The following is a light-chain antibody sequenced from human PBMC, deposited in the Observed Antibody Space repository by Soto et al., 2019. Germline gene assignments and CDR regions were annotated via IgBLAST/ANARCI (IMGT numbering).Light chain of an antibody. Sequence: EIVMTQSPATLSVSPGERATLSRRDSQRVSSNLAWYQQKLGQAPRLPIYGASTRATGIPARFSGGGSGTEFTLTISILQSEDFAVNYCQQYNNWPITSGQGTHWRL. CDR2: GAS. CDR1: QRVSSN. J-gene: IGKJ5*01. V-gene: IGKV3-15*01. CDR3: QQYNNWPIT.